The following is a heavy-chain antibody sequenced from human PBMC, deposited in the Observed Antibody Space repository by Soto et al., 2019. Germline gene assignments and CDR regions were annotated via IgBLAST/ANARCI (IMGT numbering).Heavy chain of an antibody. CDR1: GGSFSDNY. CDR2: INHSGST. D-gene: IGHD3-16*01. CDR3: ARGRGEIQGP. Sequence: SETLSLTCAVYGGSFSDNYWSWIRQPPGKGLEWLGEINHSGSTNHNPSLKSRVTILADTSKKQFSLKLSSVTAADTAVYYCARGRGEIQGPWGQGTLVTVSS. J-gene: IGHJ5*02. V-gene: IGHV4-34*01.